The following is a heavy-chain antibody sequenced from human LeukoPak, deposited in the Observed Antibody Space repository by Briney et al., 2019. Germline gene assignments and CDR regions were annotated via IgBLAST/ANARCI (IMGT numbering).Heavy chain of an antibody. V-gene: IGHV1-2*02. Sequence: GASVKVSCKASGYTLSGYYMHWVRQAPGQGLEWMGWINPNSGGTNYAQKFQGRVTMTRDTSISTASMELSRLTPGDTAVYYCARGGVGATTYWGQGTLVTVSS. CDR2: INPNSGGT. CDR1: GYTLSGYY. J-gene: IGHJ4*02. CDR3: ARGGVGATTY. D-gene: IGHD1-26*01.